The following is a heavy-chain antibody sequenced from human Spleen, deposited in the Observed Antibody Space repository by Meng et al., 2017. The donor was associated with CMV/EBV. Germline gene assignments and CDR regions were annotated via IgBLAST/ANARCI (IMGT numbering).Heavy chain of an antibody. D-gene: IGHD3-9*01. CDR2: MNPNSGNT. J-gene: IGHJ6*02. CDR1: GYTFTSYD. V-gene: IGHV1-8*03. Sequence: GESLKVSCKASGYTFTSYDINWVRQATGQGLEWMGWMNPNSGNTGYAQKFQGRVTITRNTSISTAYMELSSLRSEDTAVYYCARGIAIPWYDILTGYYPHEEMDVWGQGTTVTVSS. CDR3: ARGIAIPWYDILTGYYPHEEMDV.